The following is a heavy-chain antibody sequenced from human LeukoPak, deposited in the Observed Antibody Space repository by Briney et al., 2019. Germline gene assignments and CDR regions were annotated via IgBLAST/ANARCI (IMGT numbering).Heavy chain of an antibody. D-gene: IGHD6-19*01. Sequence: PSETLSLTCTVSGGSIGSSSYYWGWIRQPPGKGLYWIGSIYYSGSTYYNPSLKSRVTVSVDTSKNQFSLKLSSVTAADTAVYYCARHVEGAVGNYYYYYMDVWGKGTTVTVSS. CDR1: GGSIGSSSYY. J-gene: IGHJ6*03. V-gene: IGHV4-39*01. CDR2: IYYSGST. CDR3: ARHVEGAVGNYYYYYMDV.